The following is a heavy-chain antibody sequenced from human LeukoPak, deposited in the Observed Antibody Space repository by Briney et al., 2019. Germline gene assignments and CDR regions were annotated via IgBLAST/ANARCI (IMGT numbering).Heavy chain of an antibody. Sequence: ASVKVSCKASGYTFTSYDINWVRQATGQGLEWMGWMNPNSGNTGYAQKFQGRVTMTRNTSISTAYMELSSLRSEDTAVYYCARVGYCSSTSCYSSRYYYYMDVWGKGTTVTVSS. J-gene: IGHJ6*03. CDR2: MNPNSGNT. D-gene: IGHD2-2*01. CDR1: GYTFTSYD. V-gene: IGHV1-8*01. CDR3: ARVGYCSSTSCYSSRYYYYMDV.